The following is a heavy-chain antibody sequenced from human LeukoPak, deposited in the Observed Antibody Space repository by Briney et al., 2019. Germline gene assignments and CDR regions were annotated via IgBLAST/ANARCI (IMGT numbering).Heavy chain of an antibody. CDR3: AREGTMIPRDAFDI. CDR2: IKQDGSEK. J-gene: IGHJ3*02. Sequence: GGSLRLSCAASGFTFSSYWMSWVRQAPGKGLEWVANIKQDGSEKYYVDSVKGRFTISRDNAKNSLYLQMNSLRAEDTAVYYCAREGTMIPRDAFDIWGQGTMVTVSS. V-gene: IGHV3-7*01. CDR1: GFTFSSYW. D-gene: IGHD3-22*01.